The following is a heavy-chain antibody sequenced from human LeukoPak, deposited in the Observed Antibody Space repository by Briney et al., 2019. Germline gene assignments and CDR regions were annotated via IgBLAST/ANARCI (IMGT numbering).Heavy chain of an antibody. Sequence: SETLSLTCTVSGYSISSGYYWGWIRQPPGKGLEWIGSIYHSGSTYYNPSLKSRVTISVDTSKNQFSLKLSSVTAADTAVCYCARARRYCSGGSCYLIDYWGQGTLVTVSS. CDR1: GYSISSGYY. J-gene: IGHJ4*02. V-gene: IGHV4-38-2*02. CDR2: IYHSGST. D-gene: IGHD2-15*01. CDR3: ARARRYCSGGSCYLIDY.